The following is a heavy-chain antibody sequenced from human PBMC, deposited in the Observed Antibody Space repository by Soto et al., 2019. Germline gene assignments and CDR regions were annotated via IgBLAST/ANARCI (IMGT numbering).Heavy chain of an antibody. Sequence: ASVKVSCKASGYTFTRYGISWVRQAPGQGLEWMGWISAYNGNTNYAQKLQGRVTMTTGTSTSTAYMELRSLRSDDTAVYYCARDLGGVGATIMDLDFDYWGQGTLVTVS. CDR3: ARDLGGVGATIMDLDFDY. V-gene: IGHV1-18*01. J-gene: IGHJ4*02. CDR2: ISAYNGNT. CDR1: GYTFTRYG. D-gene: IGHD1-26*01.